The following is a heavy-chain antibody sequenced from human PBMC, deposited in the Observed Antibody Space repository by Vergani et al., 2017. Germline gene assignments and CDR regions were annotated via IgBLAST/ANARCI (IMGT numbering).Heavy chain of an antibody. CDR3: ERELVGGSRVPRVPLPSHWYFDL. V-gene: IGHV1-69*01. Sequence: QVQLVQSGAEVKKPGSSVKVSCKASGGTFSSYAISWVRQAPGQGLEWMGGIIPIFGTANYAQKFQGRVTITADESTSTAYMELSSLRSEDTAVYYCERELVGGSRVPRVPLPSHWYFDLWGRGTLVTVSS. J-gene: IGHJ2*01. D-gene: IGHD2-15*01. CDR1: GGTFSSYA. CDR2: IIPIFGTA.